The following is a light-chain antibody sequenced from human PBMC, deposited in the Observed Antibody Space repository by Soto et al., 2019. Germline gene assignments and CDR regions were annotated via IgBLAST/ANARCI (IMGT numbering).Light chain of an antibody. CDR1: RGRISSNY. CDR2: EDN. CDR3: LSYEATNKV. V-gene: IGLV6-57*01. Sequence: KFMLTQPHSASGSPGKTVIISRTRIRGRISSNYVQLNQQRPGSSHTTVLYEDNQRPSGVPDRFSGSIDSASNSASLTISGLETEDEADYLCLSYEATNKVFGGGTKLTVL. J-gene: IGLJ3*02.